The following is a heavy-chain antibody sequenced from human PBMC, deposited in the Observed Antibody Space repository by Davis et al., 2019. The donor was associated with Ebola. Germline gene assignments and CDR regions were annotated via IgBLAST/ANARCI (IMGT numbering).Heavy chain of an antibody. D-gene: IGHD4-23*01. CDR2: IYICGTT. J-gene: IGHJ4*02. CDR3: ARFGKGGNEYYFDS. Sequence: PGGSLRLSCAAAGFSVSSTYLIWVRQAPGKGLVWVQVIYICGTTFYAESVKGRFTISRDNAKHTGYLQINSLRAEDTAVYSFARFGKGGNEYYFDSWGQGTLVTVSS. V-gene: IGHV3-53*01. CDR1: GFSVSSTY.